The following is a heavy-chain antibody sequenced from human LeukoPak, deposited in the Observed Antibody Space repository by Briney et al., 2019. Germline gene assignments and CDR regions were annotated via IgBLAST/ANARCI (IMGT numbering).Heavy chain of an antibody. CDR2: ISYNGNDK. D-gene: IGHD1-26*01. Sequence: GGSLRLSCAASGFTFSDYGVHWVRQAPGKGLEWVAVISYNGNDKYYGDSVKGRFTISRDNSKNTMYLQMNSLRVEDTAVYYCAKDSGGGNYIAEKDYWGQGTLVTGSS. CDR3: AKDSGGGNYIAEKDY. J-gene: IGHJ4*02. V-gene: IGHV3-30*18. CDR1: GFTFSDYG.